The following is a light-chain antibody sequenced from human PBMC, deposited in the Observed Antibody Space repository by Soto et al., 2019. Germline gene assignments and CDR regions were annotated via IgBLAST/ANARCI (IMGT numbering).Light chain of an antibody. CDR3: QQYNNHSPWT. Sequence: DIQMTQSPSTLSASVGDRVTITCRASQSISDYLAWYQQKPGKVPNLLIYDASSLQGGVPSRFSGSGSGTEFTLTISSLQPDDFATYYCQQYNNHSPWTFGQGTQVENK. J-gene: IGKJ1*01. V-gene: IGKV1-5*01. CDR1: QSISDY. CDR2: DAS.